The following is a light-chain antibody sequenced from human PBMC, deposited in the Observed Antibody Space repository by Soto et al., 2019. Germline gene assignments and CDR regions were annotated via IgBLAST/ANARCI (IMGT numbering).Light chain of an antibody. J-gene: IGLJ1*01. Sequence: QSVLTQPASVSGSPGQSITVSCTGTSSDIGGYNYVSWYQQHPGKAPKLMVYEVTNRPSGVSDRFSGSKSGNTASLTISGLQADDEGYYYCSSYTNRSTLYVFGTGTKV. CDR2: EVT. CDR3: SSYTNRSTLYV. V-gene: IGLV2-14*01. CDR1: SSDIGGYNY.